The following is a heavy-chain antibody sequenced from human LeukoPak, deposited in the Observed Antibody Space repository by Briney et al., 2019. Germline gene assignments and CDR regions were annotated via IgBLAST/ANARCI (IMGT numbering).Heavy chain of an antibody. V-gene: IGHV1-69*05. D-gene: IGHD1-26*01. CDR1: GGTFSSYA. CDR2: IIPIFGTA. J-gene: IGHJ1*01. Sequence: GASVKVSCKASGGTFSSYAISWVRQAPGQGLEWMGGIIPIFGTANYAQKFQGRVTITTDESTSTAYMELSSLRSEDTAVYYCARGWYSGSYFECFQHWGQGTLVTVSS. CDR3: ARGWYSGSYFECFQH.